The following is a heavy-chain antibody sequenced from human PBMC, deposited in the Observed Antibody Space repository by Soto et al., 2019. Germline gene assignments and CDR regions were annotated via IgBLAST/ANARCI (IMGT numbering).Heavy chain of an antibody. CDR3: ARWSAIVGGAEALDV. J-gene: IGHJ3*01. CDR2: LSAYNGDT. D-gene: IGHD1-26*01. V-gene: IGHV1-18*01. CDR1: GYTFINYG. Sequence: QVQLVQSGAEVKKPGASVRVSCKTSGYTFINYGITWVLQAPGQGLEWMGWLSAYNGDTSSSEKLQDRFTMTTDTATNTVDMDLRSLTSDDTAVYYCARWSAIVGGAEALDVWGQGTMVIVSS.